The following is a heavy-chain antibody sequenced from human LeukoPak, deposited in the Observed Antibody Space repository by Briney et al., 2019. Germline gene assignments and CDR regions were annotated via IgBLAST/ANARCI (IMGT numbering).Heavy chain of an antibody. V-gene: IGHV4-34*01. CDR1: GEAFSGYY. D-gene: IGHD2-15*01. CDR2: INHSGST. J-gene: IGHJ4*02. Sequence: SETLSLTCAVYGEAFSGYYWSWIRQPPGKGLEWIGEINHSGSTNYDPSLKSRVTMSVDMSKSQFSLNLSSVTTADTAVYYCAREACSGGSCYPDYWGQGTLVTVSS. CDR3: AREACSGGSCYPDY.